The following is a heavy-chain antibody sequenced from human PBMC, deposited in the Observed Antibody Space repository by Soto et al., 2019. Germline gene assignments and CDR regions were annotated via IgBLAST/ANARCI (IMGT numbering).Heavy chain of an antibody. CDR3: AKTKGNYCSGGSCYYFDK. D-gene: IGHD2-15*01. CDR2: ISGNAGRT. Sequence: VQLFQSGGGQVQRGGSLRLSCAASGFSFSNYAVGWVRQTPGKGLEWVSVISGNAGRTYYADSVKGRFTISRDNSRETLSLQMDRVRGEDTATYYCAKTKGNYCSGGSCYYFDKWGQGVLVTVSS. J-gene: IGHJ4*02. V-gene: IGHV3-23*01. CDR1: GFSFSNYA.